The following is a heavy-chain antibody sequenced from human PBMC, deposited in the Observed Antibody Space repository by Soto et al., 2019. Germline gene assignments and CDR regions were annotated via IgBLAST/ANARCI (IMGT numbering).Heavy chain of an antibody. CDR2: IKQDGSEK. V-gene: IGHV3-7*05. Sequence: EVQLVESGGGLVQPGGSLRLSCAASGFTFRSYWMSWVRQAPGKGLEWVANIKQDGSEKYYVDSVKGRFTISRDNAKNSLYLQMNSLRAEETAVYYCARDSPTRLSYYYGMDVWGQGTTVTVSS. J-gene: IGHJ6*02. CDR1: GFTFRSYW. D-gene: IGHD3-16*01. CDR3: ARDSPTRLSYYYGMDV.